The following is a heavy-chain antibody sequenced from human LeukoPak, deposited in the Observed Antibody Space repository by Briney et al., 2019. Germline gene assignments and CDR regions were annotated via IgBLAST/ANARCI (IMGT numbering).Heavy chain of an antibody. CDR1: GGSFSGYY. D-gene: IGHD6-19*01. J-gene: IGHJ4*02. CDR3: ARAAAVTGQFDF. CDR2: INHSGST. Sequence: SETLSLTCAVYGGSFSGYYWSWIRQPPGKGLEWIGEINHSGSTNYNPSLKSRVTISVDTSKNQFSLKLSSVTAADTAVYYCARAAAVTGQFDFWGQGTLVTVSS. V-gene: IGHV4-34*01.